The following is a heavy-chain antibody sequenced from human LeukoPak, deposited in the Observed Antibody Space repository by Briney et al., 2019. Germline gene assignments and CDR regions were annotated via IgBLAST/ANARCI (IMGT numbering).Heavy chain of an antibody. D-gene: IGHD4-17*01. V-gene: IGHV4-4*07. J-gene: IGHJ5*02. CDR1: GGSINIYY. Sequence: PSETLSLTCTVSGGSINIYYWSWIRQPAGKGLEWIGRIYTSGSTNYNPSLKTRVTMSVDTSKNQFSLKLSSVTAADTAVYYCARGPLTVTRGFDPWGQGTLVTVSS. CDR3: ARGPLTVTRGFDP. CDR2: IYTSGST.